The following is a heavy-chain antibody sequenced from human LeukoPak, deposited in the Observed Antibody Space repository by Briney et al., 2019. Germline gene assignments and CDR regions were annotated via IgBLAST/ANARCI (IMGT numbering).Heavy chain of an antibody. V-gene: IGHV3-23*01. D-gene: IGHD2-2*01. Sequence: GGSLRLSCAASGFTFSSYAMSWVRQAPGKGLEWVSAISGSGGSTYYADSVKGRFTISRDNSKNTLYLQMNSLRAEDTAVYYCAKSYCSSTSCYPWYYYYYMDVWGKGTTVTVSS. CDR3: AKSYCSSTSCYPWYYYYYMDV. J-gene: IGHJ6*03. CDR1: GFTFSSYA. CDR2: ISGSGGST.